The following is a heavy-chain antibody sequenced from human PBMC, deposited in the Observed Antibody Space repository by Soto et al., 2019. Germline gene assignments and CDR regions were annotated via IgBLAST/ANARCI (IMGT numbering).Heavy chain of an antibody. J-gene: IGHJ6*02. Sequence: SETLSLTCAVSGGSISSANWWTWVRQPPGKGLEWIGVIYHGGSTSYNPSLKSRVTPSLDKFKNHFSLNLTSVTAADTAVSYCPRLSFSYGVDVWGQGTPVTVSS. V-gene: IGHV4-4*02. CDR2: IYHGGST. CDR3: PRLSFSYGVDV. CDR1: GGSISSANW.